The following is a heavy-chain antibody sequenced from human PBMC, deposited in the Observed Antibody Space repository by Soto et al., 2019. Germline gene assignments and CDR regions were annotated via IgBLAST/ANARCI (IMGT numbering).Heavy chain of an antibody. CDR1: GFTFSNYA. J-gene: IGHJ4*02. Sequence: GSLRLSCAASGFTFSNYAMHWVRQAPGKGLEWVAVVSYDGTREYYAESVKGRFTISRDNFKNTLFLQMSSLRAEDTAVYYCAKGTENIVLMVYAVLFVYWGQGTLVTVSS. D-gene: IGHD2-8*01. CDR2: VSYDGTRE. CDR3: AKGTENIVLMVYAVLFVY. V-gene: IGHV3-30*18.